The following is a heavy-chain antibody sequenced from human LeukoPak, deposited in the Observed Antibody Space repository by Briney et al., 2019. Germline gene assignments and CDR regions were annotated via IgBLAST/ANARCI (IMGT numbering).Heavy chain of an antibody. J-gene: IGHJ4*02. CDR3: AKSIVGASGFVN. D-gene: IGHD1-26*01. CDR1: GFTFSNSD. V-gene: IGHV3-23*01. Sequence: GGSLRLSCAASGFTFSNSDMSWVRQAPGKGLEWVSTLSASGVTTYYADSVKGRFTISRDNSKNTLYLQMNSLRVEDTAVYYCAKSIVGASGFVNWGQGALVTVSS. CDR2: LSASGVTT.